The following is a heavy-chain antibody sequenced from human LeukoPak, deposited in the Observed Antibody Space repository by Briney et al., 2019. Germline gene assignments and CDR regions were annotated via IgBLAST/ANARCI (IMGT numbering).Heavy chain of an antibody. D-gene: IGHD3-16*02. J-gene: IGHJ4*02. CDR2: INPNSGGT. CDR1: GYTFTGYY. CDR3: ASAAFGGVIVIRTFDY. V-gene: IGHV1-2*06. Sequence: ASVKVSCKASGYTFTGYYMHWVRQAPGQGLEWMGRINPNSGGTNYAQKFQGRVTMTRDTSISTAYMELSRLRSDDTAVYYCASAAFGGVIVIRTFDYWGQGTLVTVSS.